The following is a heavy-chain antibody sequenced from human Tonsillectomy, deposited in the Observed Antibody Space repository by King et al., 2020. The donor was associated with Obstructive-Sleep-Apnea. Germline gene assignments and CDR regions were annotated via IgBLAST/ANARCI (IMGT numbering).Heavy chain of an antibody. V-gene: IGHV1-2*02. Sequence: VQLVQSGAEVRKPGASVKVSCKASGYTFVGYYLHWVRQAPGQGLEWMGWINPNRGGTHYAQKYQGRVTMTRDTSISTAYMELYRLRSDDTAVYYCARENADIKEEKGMDVWGEGTTVTVSA. J-gene: IGHJ6*04. D-gene: IGHD5-12*01. CDR2: INPNRGGT. CDR1: GYTFVGYY. CDR3: ARENADIKEEKGMDV.